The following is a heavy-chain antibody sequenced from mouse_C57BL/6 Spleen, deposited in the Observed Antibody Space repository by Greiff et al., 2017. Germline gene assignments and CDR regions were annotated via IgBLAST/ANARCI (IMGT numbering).Heavy chain of an antibody. J-gene: IGHJ2*01. Sequence: VHVQQSGPELVKPGASVKLSCKASGYAFSSSWMNWVKQRPGRGLEWIGRIDPGGGDTNYNGKFKGKATLTVDKSSSTAYMQLSSLTSEDSAVYFAARDGNYFDYWGQGTTLTVSS. CDR3: ARDGNYFDY. D-gene: IGHD2-1*01. CDR2: IDPGGGDT. CDR1: GYAFSSSW. V-gene: IGHV1-82*01.